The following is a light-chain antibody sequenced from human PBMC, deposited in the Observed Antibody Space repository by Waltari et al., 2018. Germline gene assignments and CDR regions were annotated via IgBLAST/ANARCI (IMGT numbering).Light chain of an antibody. Sequence: QSVLTQPPSVSGAPGQWVTISCIGRGSHLGAGYDVPWFQQFPGMAPKLLIFGNVNRPSGVPDRFSGSKSGTSASLAIAGLQADDEGDYYCQSYDSGLSGSWVFGGGTKLTVL. CDR1: GSHLGAGYD. CDR3: QSYDSGLSGSWV. V-gene: IGLV1-40*01. CDR2: GNV. J-gene: IGLJ3*02.